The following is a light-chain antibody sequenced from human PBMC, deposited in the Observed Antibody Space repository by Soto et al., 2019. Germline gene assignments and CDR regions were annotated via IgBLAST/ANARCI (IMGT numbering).Light chain of an antibody. CDR1: QSVSSN. CDR2: GAS. Sequence: EIVMTQSPATLSVSPGERATLSWRASQSVSSNLAWYQQKPGQAPRLLIYGASTRATGSPARFSGSGSGTEFDLTTSSLRSEDFAVYYEQQYNNGPPKGTFGQGTNVEI. V-gene: IGKV3-15*01. CDR3: QQYNNGPPKGT. J-gene: IGKJ1*01.